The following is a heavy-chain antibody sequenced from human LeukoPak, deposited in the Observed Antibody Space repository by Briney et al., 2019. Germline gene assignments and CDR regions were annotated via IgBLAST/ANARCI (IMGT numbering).Heavy chain of an antibody. CDR3: ARPSDCSSTSCKPYYFDY. V-gene: IGHV3-21*01. CDR1: GFTFSSYS. J-gene: IGHJ4*02. D-gene: IGHD2-2*01. Sequence: GGSLRLSCAASGFTFSSYSMTWVRQAPGKGLEWVSSISSSSSYIYYADSVKGRFTISRDNAKNSLYLQMNSLRAEDTAVYYCARPSDCSSTSCKPYYFDYWGQGTLVTVSS. CDR2: ISSSSSYI.